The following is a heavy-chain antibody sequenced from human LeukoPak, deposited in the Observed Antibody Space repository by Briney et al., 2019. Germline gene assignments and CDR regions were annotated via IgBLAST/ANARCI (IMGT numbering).Heavy chain of an antibody. Sequence: GASVKVSCKASGYTFTSYGISWVRQAPGQGLEWMGWISAYNGNTNYAQKLQGRVTMTTDTSTSTAYLELRSLRSDDTAVYYCARDPRLTTYGGIAVAPDYGFDPWGQGTLVTVSS. CDR1: GYTFTSYG. J-gene: IGHJ5*02. V-gene: IGHV1-18*01. D-gene: IGHD6-19*01. CDR2: ISAYNGNT. CDR3: ARDPRLTTYGGIAVAPDYGFDP.